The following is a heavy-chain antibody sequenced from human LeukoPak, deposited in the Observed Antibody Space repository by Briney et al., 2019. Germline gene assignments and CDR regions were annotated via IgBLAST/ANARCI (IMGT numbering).Heavy chain of an antibody. Sequence: ASVKVSCKASGYTFSNYDMNWVRQAPGQGLEWMGMITPSGGISYAQKFQGRVTMTRDMSTNTVYMELSSVTAADTAVYYCARSHPILRYFDWLLPFDYWGQGTLVTVSS. CDR3: ARSHPILRYFDWLLPFDY. CDR2: ITPSGGI. D-gene: IGHD3-9*01. J-gene: IGHJ4*02. V-gene: IGHV1-46*01. CDR1: GYTFSNYD.